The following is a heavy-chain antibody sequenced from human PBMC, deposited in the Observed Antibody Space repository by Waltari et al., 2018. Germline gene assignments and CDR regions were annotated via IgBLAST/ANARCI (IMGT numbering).Heavy chain of an antibody. Sequence: EVRLVESGGGLVQPGGSLTLSCAASGFTFSNYGMSWVRQAPGKGLECVSTLSGSGGTTFYADSVKGRFTMSKDNSKNTLFLQMNSLRFDDTAEYYCAKSTGSYYEVFDYWGRGTLVTVSS. J-gene: IGHJ4*02. V-gene: IGHV3-23*04. CDR1: GFTFSNYG. CDR3: AKSTGSYYEVFDY. D-gene: IGHD1-26*01. CDR2: LSGSGGTT.